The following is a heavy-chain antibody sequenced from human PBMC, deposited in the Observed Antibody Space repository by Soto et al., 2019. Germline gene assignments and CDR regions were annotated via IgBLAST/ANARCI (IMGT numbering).Heavy chain of an antibody. V-gene: IGHV3-73*01. CDR2: IRSKANSYAT. CDR3: TREGIRSYYYGMDV. D-gene: IGHD1-20*01. Sequence: PGGSLRLSCAASGFTFSGSAMHWVRRASGKGLEWVGRIRSKANSYATAYAASVKGRFTISRDDSKNTAYLQMNSLKTEDTAVYYCTREGIRSYYYGMDVWGQGTTVTAP. J-gene: IGHJ6*02. CDR1: GFTFSGSA.